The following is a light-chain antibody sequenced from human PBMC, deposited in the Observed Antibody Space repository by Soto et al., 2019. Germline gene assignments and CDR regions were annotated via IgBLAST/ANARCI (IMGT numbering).Light chain of an antibody. V-gene: IGKV3-20*01. CDR1: QSIASSY. Sequence: EIVLTQSPGTLSLSPGQRATLSCRASQSIASSYLAWYQQKPGQPPRLLLYRTFNRANGIPDRFSGSGSGTDFTLTISRLEPEDFAVYVCQQCNSAPRTFSGATKVEI. CDR3: QQCNSAPRT. J-gene: IGKJ4*01. CDR2: RTF.